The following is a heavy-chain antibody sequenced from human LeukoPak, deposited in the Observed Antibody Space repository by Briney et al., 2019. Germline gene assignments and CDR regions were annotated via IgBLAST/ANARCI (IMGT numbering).Heavy chain of an antibody. Sequence: PGGSLRLSCAASRFTFSSYGMHWVRQAPGKGLEWVSFIRYDGRSKYYADSVKGRLTISRDNSKNTLYLQMNSLRVEDTAVYYCAKDRDLYCSGGSCYSTLDYWGQGTLVTVSS. CDR3: AKDRDLYCSGGSCYSTLDY. V-gene: IGHV3-30*02. J-gene: IGHJ4*02. D-gene: IGHD2-15*01. CDR1: RFTFSSYG. CDR2: IRYDGRSK.